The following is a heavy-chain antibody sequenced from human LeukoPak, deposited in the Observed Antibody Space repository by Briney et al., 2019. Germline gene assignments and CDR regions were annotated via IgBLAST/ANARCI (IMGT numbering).Heavy chain of an antibody. V-gene: IGHV3-7*01. CDR3: ARGASNRFDY. Sequence: GGSLRLSCAASGFTFSSYWMSWARQAPGKGLEWVANIKQDGSEKYYVDFVKGRFTISRDNAKNTLYLQMNSLRGEDTAVYYCARGASNRFDYWGQGTLVTVSS. CDR2: IKQDGSEK. D-gene: IGHD1-14*01. CDR1: GFTFSSYW. J-gene: IGHJ4*02.